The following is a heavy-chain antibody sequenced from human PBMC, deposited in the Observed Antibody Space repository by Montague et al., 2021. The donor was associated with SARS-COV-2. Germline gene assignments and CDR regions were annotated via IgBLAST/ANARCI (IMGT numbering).Heavy chain of an antibody. CDR1: GSSVRSYY. CDR3: ARENTVTTFGGPYYIDS. D-gene: IGHD4-17*01. CDR2: IYDSGST. J-gene: IGHJ4*02. Sequence: SETLSLTCMVSGSSVRSYYWSWIRQPPGKGLEWIGYIYDSGSTNYNPSLKSRVTISVDTSKNQFSLKLRSLTAADTAVYYCARENTVTTFGGPYYIDSWGQGTRVTVSA. V-gene: IGHV4-59*02.